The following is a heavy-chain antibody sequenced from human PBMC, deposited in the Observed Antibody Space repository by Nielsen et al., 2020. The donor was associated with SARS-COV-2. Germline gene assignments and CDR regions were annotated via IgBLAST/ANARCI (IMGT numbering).Heavy chain of an antibody. CDR3: ARGFGDSSGYVQHDDTIDY. V-gene: IGHV3-21*01. CDR2: ISSRSDYI. Sequence: WIRQPPGKGLEWVSFISSRSDYIYYADSVKGRFTISRDNAKNSLYLQMNSLRAEDTAVYYCARGFGDSSGYVQHDDTIDYWGQGTLVTVSS. D-gene: IGHD3-22*01. J-gene: IGHJ4*02.